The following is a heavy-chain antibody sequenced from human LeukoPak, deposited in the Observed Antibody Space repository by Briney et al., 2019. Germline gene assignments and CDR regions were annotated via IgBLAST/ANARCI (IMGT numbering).Heavy chain of an antibody. CDR1: GFTFSSYS. CDR3: ARDHGDYVIDY. J-gene: IGHJ4*02. Sequence: GGSLRLSCAASGFTFSSYSMNWVRQAPGKGLEWVSSISSSSSYIYYADSVKGRFTISRDNAKNSLYLQMNSQRAEDTAVYYCARDHGDYVIDYWGQGTLVTVSS. V-gene: IGHV3-21*01. D-gene: IGHD4-17*01. CDR2: ISSSSSYI.